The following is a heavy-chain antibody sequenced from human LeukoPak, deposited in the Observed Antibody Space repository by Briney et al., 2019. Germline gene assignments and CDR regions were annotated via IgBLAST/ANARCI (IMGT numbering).Heavy chain of an antibody. Sequence: GGSLRLSCAASGFTFSSFGMHWVRQAPGKGLEWVAVISYDGINKYCADSVKGRFTISRDNAKNSLYLQMNSLRAEDTAAYYCARDAFDIWGQGTMVTVSS. CDR2: ISYDGINK. V-gene: IGHV3-30*03. CDR1: GFTFSSFG. CDR3: ARDAFDI. J-gene: IGHJ3*02.